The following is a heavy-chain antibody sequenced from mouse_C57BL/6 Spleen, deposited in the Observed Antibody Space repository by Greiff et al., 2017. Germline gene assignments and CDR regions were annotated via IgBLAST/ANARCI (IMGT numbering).Heavy chain of an antibody. Sequence: VKLQESGAELVRPGASVTLSCKASGYTFTDYEMHWVKQTPVHGLEWIGAIDPETGGTAYNQKFKGKAILTADKSSSTAYMELRSLTSEDSAVYYCTRGGNFDYWGQGTTLTVSS. CDR3: TRGGNFDY. CDR2: IDPETGGT. J-gene: IGHJ2*01. CDR1: GYTFTDYE. V-gene: IGHV1-15*01.